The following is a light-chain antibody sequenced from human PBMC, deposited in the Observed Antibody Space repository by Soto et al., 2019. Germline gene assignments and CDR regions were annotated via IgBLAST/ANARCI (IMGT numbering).Light chain of an antibody. J-gene: IGLJ2*01. CDR3: QVWDRTTDFVV. CDR1: KIGTKS. CDR2: DDN. Sequence: SYELTQSPSVSVAPGQTARFTWGGDKIGTKSVHWHQQRPGQAPVLVVYDDNDRPSGITERFSGSKSGNTVTLTISRVEAGDDDDYYCQVWDRTTDFVVFGGGTKLTLL. V-gene: IGLV3-21*02.